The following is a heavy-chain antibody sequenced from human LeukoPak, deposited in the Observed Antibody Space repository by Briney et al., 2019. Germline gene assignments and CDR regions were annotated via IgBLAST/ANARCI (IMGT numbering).Heavy chain of an antibody. CDR2: MNPNSGNT. V-gene: IGHV1-8*02. CDR3: ARGHSWGSLYYFDY. CDR1: GYTFTSYG. J-gene: IGHJ4*02. D-gene: IGHD3-16*01. Sequence: ASVKVSCKASGYTFTSYGISWVRQAPGQGLEWMGWMNPNSGNTGYAQKFQGRVTMTRNTSISTAYMELSSLRSEDTAVYYCARGHSWGSLYYFDYWGQGTLVTVSS.